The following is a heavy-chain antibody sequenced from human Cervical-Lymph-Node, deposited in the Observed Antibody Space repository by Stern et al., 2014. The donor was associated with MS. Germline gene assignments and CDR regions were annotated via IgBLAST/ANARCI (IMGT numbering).Heavy chain of an antibody. Sequence: QVQLQESGPGLVQPSQPLSLTCTVSGASISTGGSYWTWIRHHPGKGLEWIGYIYYSGSTYYNPSLKSRLTMSLDTSKNQFSLKLSSVTAADTAMYFCARETFGSGSYFKTPYYFDSWGQGTLVTVSS. V-gene: IGHV4-31*03. CDR2: IYYSGST. CDR1: GASISTGGSY. CDR3: ARETFGSGSYFKTPYYFDS. D-gene: IGHD3-10*01. J-gene: IGHJ4*02.